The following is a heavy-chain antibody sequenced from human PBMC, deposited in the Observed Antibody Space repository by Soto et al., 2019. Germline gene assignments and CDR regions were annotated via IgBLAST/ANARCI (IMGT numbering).Heavy chain of an antibody. CDR3: AKDFSYKFYYFDS. CDR2: VSYDGSDK. D-gene: IGHD1-20*01. Sequence: PGGSLRLSCATSGFRFSNYGMHWVRQAPGRGLEWVAVVSYDGSDKFYADSVKGRFTISRDNSNNTVFLQMNSLSAEDTAVYYCAKDFSYKFYYFDSCGQGT. V-gene: IGHV3-30*18. CDR1: GFRFSNYG. J-gene: IGHJ4*02.